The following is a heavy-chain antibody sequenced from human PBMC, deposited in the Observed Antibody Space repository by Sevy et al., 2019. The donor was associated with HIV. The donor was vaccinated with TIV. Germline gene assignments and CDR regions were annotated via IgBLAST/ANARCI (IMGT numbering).Heavy chain of an antibody. CDR1: GFTFNNYA. Sequence: GGSLRLSCAASGFTFNNYAMSWVRQPPGKGLEWVSGLIGNGVDTYYSDSVRGRFTISRDNSKNTLYLQMNSLRAEDTAIYYCVKDYMFAADWAPDSWGQGTLVTVSS. CDR2: LIGNGVDT. V-gene: IGHV3-23*01. D-gene: IGHD3-10*02. J-gene: IGHJ4*02. CDR3: VKDYMFAADWAPDS.